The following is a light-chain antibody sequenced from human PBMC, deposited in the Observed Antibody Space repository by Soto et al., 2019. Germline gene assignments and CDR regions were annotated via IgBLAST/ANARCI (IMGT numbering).Light chain of an antibody. CDR3: QKYNSAPRT. V-gene: IGKV1-27*01. CDR2: AAS. Sequence: DIQMTQSPSSLSASVGDRVTITCRASQGIINYLAWYQQKQGKVPKLLIYAASTLQSGVPSRFSGSGSGTDFTLTISSLQPEDVATYYCQKYNSAPRTFGQGTKVDIK. J-gene: IGKJ1*01. CDR1: QGIINY.